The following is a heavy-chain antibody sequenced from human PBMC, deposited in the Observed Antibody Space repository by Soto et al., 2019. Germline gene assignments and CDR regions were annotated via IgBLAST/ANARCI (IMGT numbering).Heavy chain of an antibody. CDR1: GFTFSSYG. CDR3: AKRQGIGAAAKNFDF. D-gene: IGHD6-13*01. J-gene: IGHJ4*02. CDR2: ISYDGSNK. Sequence: GGSLRLSCAASGFTFSSYGMHWVRQAPGKGLEWVAVISYDGSNKYYADSVKGRFTISRDNSKNTLYLQMNSLRAEDTAVYYCAKRQGIGAAAKNFDFWGQGXRVTVSS. V-gene: IGHV3-30*18.